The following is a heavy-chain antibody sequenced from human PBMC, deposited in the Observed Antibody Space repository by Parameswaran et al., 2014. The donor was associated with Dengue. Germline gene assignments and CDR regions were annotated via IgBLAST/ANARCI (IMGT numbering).Heavy chain of an antibody. CDR2: ISGSGDYT. D-gene: IGHD3-10*01. CDR1: GFTFSSYA. J-gene: IGHJ4*02. CDR3: AKERTFGDFDY. V-gene: IGHV3-23*01. Sequence: GESLKISCAASGFTFSSYATSWVRQAPGKGLEWVSAISGSGDYTYYADSVKGRFTISRDSSKDTLYLQMNSLRAEDTAIYYCAKERTFGDFDYWGQGTLVTVSS.